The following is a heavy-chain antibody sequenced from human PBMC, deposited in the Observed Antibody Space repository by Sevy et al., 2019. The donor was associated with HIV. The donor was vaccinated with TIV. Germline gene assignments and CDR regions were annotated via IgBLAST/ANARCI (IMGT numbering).Heavy chain of an antibody. CDR3: SRDLEFYDYGDYGPAFMPDY. Sequence: GGSLRLSCAASGFTFSTYGMHWVRQAPGKGLEWVAAMWFDGSNTYYADSVKGRFTISRDIAKNTLHLQMNSLRAEDTAVYYCSRDLEFYDYGDYGPAFMPDYWGQGTLVTVSS. CDR2: MWFDGSNT. CDR1: GFTFSTYG. D-gene: IGHD4-17*01. V-gene: IGHV3-33*01. J-gene: IGHJ4*02.